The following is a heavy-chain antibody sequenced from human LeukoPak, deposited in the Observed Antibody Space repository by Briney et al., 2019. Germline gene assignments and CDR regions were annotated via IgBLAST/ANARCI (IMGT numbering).Heavy chain of an antibody. CDR3: ARGGSTMVRGVTRLDWFDP. CDR1: GYTFTGYY. Sequence: GASVKVSCKASGYTFTGYYMHWVRQAPGQGLEWMGWINPNSGGTNYAQKFQGRVTMTRDTSISTAYMELSRLRSDDTAVYYCARGGSTMVRGVTRLDWFDPWGQGTLVTASS. CDR2: INPNSGGT. J-gene: IGHJ5*02. V-gene: IGHV1-2*02. D-gene: IGHD3-10*01.